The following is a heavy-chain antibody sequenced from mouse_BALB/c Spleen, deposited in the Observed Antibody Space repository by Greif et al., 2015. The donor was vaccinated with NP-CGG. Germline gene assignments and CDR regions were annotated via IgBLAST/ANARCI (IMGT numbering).Heavy chain of an antibody. Sequence: EVMLVESGRGLVQPGGSLRLSCATSGFTFTDYYMSWVRQPPGKALEWLGFIRNKANGYTTEYSASVKGRFTISRDNSQSILYLQMNTLRAEDSATYYCARDMGYDRFAYWGQGTLSLSLQ. V-gene: IGHV7-3*02. CDR1: GFTFTDYY. J-gene: IGHJ3*01. CDR3: ARDMGYDRFAY. CDR2: IRNKANGYTT. D-gene: IGHD2-2*01.